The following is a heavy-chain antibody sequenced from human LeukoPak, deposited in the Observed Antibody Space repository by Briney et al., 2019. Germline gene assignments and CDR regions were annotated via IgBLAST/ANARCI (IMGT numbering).Heavy chain of an antibody. D-gene: IGHD1-26*01. CDR2: INHSGST. V-gene: IGHV4-34*01. CDR3: ARTFAIRRIVGAKGWFDP. CDR1: GGSFSGYY. J-gene: IGHJ5*02. Sequence: KPSETLSLTCAVYGGSFSGYYWSWIRQPPGKGLEWIGEINHSGSTNYNPSLKSRVTISVDTSKNQFSLKLSSVTAADTAVYYCARTFAIRRIVGAKGWFDPWGQGTLVTVSS.